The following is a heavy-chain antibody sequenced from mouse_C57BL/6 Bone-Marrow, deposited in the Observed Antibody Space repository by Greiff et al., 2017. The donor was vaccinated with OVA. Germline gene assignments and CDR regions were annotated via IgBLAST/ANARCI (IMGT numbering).Heavy chain of an antibody. V-gene: IGHV5-6*01. CDR1: GFTFSSYG. D-gene: IGHD3-2*02. J-gene: IGHJ3*01. CDR3: ARQLRLPAWFAY. Sequence: VQLQQSGGDLVKPGGSLKLSCAASGFTFSSYGMSWVRQTPDKRLEWVATISSGGSYTYYPDSVKGRFTISRDNAKNTLYLQMSSLKSEDTAMYYCARQLRLPAWFAYWGQGTLVTVSA. CDR2: ISSGGSYT.